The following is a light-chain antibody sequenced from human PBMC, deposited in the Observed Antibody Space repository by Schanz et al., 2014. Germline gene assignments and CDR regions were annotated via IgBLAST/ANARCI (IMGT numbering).Light chain of an antibody. CDR1: SRDIGKYNY. CDR3: CSYIGTNHLVL. Sequence: QSALTQPPSAFGSPGQSVTISCTGTSRDIGKYNYVSWYQQHPGKAPKLLIYDVTERPSGVPDRFSGSRSGSTASLTVSGLQADDEADYYCCSYIGTNHLVLFGGGTKLTVL. V-gene: IGLV2-8*01. CDR2: DVT. J-gene: IGLJ3*02.